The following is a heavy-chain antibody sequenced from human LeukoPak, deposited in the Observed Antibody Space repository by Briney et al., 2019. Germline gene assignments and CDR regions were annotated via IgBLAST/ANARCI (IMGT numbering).Heavy chain of an antibody. V-gene: IGHV4-61*01. CDR3: AGDTVVPTQWFGEHDAFDI. D-gene: IGHD3-10*01. J-gene: IGHJ3*02. Sequence: SETLSLTCTVSGGSVSSGSYYWSWIRQPPGKGLEWIGYIYYSGSTNYNPSLKSRVTISVDTSKNQFSLKLSSVTAADTAVYYCAGDTVVPTQWFGEHDAFDIWGQGTMVTVSS. CDR2: IYYSGST. CDR1: GGSVSSGSYY.